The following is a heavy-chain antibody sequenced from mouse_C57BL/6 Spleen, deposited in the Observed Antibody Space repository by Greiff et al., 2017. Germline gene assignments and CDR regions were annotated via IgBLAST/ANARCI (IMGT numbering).Heavy chain of an antibody. Sequence: VMLQQSGPGLVQPSQSLSITCTVSGFSLTSYGVHWVRQSPGKGLEWLGVIWRGGSTDYNAAFMSRLSITKDNSKSQVFFKMNSLQADDTAIYYCAKKAEGDYYAMDYWGQGTSVTVSS. CDR2: IWRGGST. V-gene: IGHV2-5*01. J-gene: IGHJ4*01. CDR3: AKKAEGDYYAMDY. CDR1: GFSLTSYG.